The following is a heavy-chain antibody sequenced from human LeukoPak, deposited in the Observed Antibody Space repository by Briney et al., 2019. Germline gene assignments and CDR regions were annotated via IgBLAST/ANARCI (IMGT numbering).Heavy chain of an antibody. CDR3: AAAHYDILTGYNYYYYMDV. V-gene: IGHV3-23*01. CDR1: GFTFSSYA. J-gene: IGHJ6*03. CDR2: ISGSGGST. Sequence: GGSLRLSCAASGFTFSSYAMSWVRQAPGKGLEWVSAISGSGGSTYYADSVKGRFTISRDNSKNTLYLQMNSLRAEDTAVYYCAAAHYDILTGYNYYYYMDVWGKGTTVTVSS. D-gene: IGHD3-9*01.